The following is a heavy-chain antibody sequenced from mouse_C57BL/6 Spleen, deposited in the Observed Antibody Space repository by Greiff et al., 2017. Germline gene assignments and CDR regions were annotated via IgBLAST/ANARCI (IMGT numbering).Heavy chain of an antibody. Sequence: EVKLMESGGGLVQPGGSLKLSCAASGFTFSDYGMAWVRQAPRKGPEWVAFISNLAYSIYYADTVTGRFTISRENAKNTLYLEMSSLRSEDTAMYYCASGGYDYDGFAYWGQGTLVTVSA. J-gene: IGHJ3*01. D-gene: IGHD2-4*01. CDR1: GFTFSDYG. V-gene: IGHV5-15*01. CDR3: ASGGYDYDGFAY. CDR2: ISNLAYSI.